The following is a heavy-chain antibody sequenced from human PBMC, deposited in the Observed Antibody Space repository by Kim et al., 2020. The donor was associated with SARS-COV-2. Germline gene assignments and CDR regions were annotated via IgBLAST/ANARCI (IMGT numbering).Heavy chain of an antibody. J-gene: IGHJ6*02. CDR3: ARQHYGDYVAYFDHYYYYGMDV. CDR1: GGSISSYY. CDR2: IYYSGST. V-gene: IGHV4-59*08. Sequence: SETLSLTCTVSGGSISSYYWSWIRQPPGKGLEWIGYIYYSGSTNYNPSLKSRVTISVDTSKNQFSLKLSSVTAADTAVYYCARQHYGDYVAYFDHYYYYGMDVWGQGTTVTVSS. D-gene: IGHD4-17*01.